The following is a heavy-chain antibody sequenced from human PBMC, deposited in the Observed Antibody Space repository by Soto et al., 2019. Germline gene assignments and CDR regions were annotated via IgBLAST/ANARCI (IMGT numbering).Heavy chain of an antibody. CDR3: AKDPFWSGYYYFDY. CDR1: GFTFSSYA. CDR2: ISGSGGST. Sequence: PGGSRRLSCAASGFTFSSYAMSWVRQAPGKGLEWVSAISGSGGSTYYADSVKGRFTISRDNSKNTLYLQMNSLRAEDTAVYYCAKDPFWSGYYYFDYWGQGTLVTVSS. V-gene: IGHV3-23*01. D-gene: IGHD3-3*01. J-gene: IGHJ4*02.